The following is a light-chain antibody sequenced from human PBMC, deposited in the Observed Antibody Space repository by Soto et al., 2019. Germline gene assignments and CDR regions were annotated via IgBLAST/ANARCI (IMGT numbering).Light chain of an antibody. J-gene: IGKJ5*01. CDR1: QSINDW. V-gene: IGKV1-5*01. Sequence: DIQMTQSPSTLSASVGDSVTITCRASQSINDWLAWYQQKPGKAPKLLIYAASTLENGVPSRFTGSGSETEFTLTVNSLQPEDSATYYCQQYDDYITFGQGTRLEI. CDR2: AAS. CDR3: QQYDDYIT.